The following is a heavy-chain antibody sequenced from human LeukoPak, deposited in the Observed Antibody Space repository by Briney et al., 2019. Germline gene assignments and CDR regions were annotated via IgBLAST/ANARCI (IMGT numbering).Heavy chain of an antibody. J-gene: IGHJ4*02. CDR2: IIPIFGTA. D-gene: IGHD3-9*01. V-gene: IGHV1-69*06. Sequence: SVKVSCMASVGTFSSYAISWVRQAPGQGREWMGGIIPIFGTANYAQKFQGRVTITADKSTSTAYMELSSLRSEDTAVYYCASSLLQYYILTGSVFDYWGQGTLVTVSS. CDR3: ASSLLQYYILTGSVFDY. CDR1: VGTFSSYA.